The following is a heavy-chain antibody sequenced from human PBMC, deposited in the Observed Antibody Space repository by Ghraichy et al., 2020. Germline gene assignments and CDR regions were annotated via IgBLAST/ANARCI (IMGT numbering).Heavy chain of an antibody. D-gene: IGHD3-16*01. CDR2: ISYSGDDI. J-gene: IGHJ4*02. CDR3: ARDPLCDY. V-gene: IGHV3-21*01. CDR1: GFTFSSYN. Sequence: GSLRLSCAASGFTFSSYNMNWIRQAPGKGLEWVSSISYSGDDIYYADSVKGRFTISRDNAKNSLYLQMNSLRAEDTAVYYCARDPLCDYWGQGTLVTVSS.